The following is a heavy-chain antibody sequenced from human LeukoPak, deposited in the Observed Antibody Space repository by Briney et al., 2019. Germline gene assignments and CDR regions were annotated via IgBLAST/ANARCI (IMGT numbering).Heavy chain of an antibody. V-gene: IGHV1-8*03. CDR1: GYTFTSYD. CDR3: ARGLSSGWLVDY. Sequence: GASVKVSCKASGYTFTSYDINWVRQATGQGLEWMGWMNPNSGNTGYAQKFQGRVTITRNTSISTAYMELSSRRSEDMAVYYCARGLSSGWLVDYWGQGTLVTVSS. D-gene: IGHD6-19*01. J-gene: IGHJ4*02. CDR2: MNPNSGNT.